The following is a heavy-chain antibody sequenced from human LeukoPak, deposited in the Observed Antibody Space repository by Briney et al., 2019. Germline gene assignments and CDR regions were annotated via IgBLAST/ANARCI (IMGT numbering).Heavy chain of an antibody. J-gene: IGHJ4*02. Sequence: ASVKVSCKASGYTFTGYYMHWVRQAPGQGLEWMGWINPNSGGTNHAQKFQGRVTMTRDTSISTAYLELSRLRSDDTAVYSCARVRFLEWPEAFDYWGQGTLVTVSS. D-gene: IGHD3-3*01. CDR1: GYTFTGYY. CDR2: INPNSGGT. CDR3: ARVRFLEWPEAFDY. V-gene: IGHV1-2*02.